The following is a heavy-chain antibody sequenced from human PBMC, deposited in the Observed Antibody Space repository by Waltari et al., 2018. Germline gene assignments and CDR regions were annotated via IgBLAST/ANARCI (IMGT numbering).Heavy chain of an antibody. V-gene: IGHV3-48*04. CDR2: IRSSSTI. J-gene: IGHJ4*02. Sequence: EVQLVESGGGLVQPGGSLRLSCAASGFTFSSYSMNWVRQAPGKGLEGVSYIRSSSTIYYADSVKGRFTISRDNAKNSLYLQMNSLRAEDTAVYYCARSGRFLEGDYWGQGTLVTVSS. CDR3: ARSGRFLEGDY. D-gene: IGHD3-3*01. CDR1: GFTFSSYS.